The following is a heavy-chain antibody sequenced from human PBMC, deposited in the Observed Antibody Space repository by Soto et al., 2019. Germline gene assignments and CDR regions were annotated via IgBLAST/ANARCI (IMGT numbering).Heavy chain of an antibody. V-gene: IGHV4-39*01. J-gene: IGHJ6*02. Sequence: ASETLSLTCTVSGGSISSSSYYWGWIRQPPGKGLEWIGSIYYSGSTYYNPSLKSRVTISVDTSKNQFSLKLSSVTAADTAVYYCARHYDFWSAQLAYYYYYGMDVWGQGTTVTVSS. CDR3: ARHYDFWSAQLAYYYYYGMDV. CDR1: GGSISSSSYY. D-gene: IGHD3-3*01. CDR2: IYYSGST.